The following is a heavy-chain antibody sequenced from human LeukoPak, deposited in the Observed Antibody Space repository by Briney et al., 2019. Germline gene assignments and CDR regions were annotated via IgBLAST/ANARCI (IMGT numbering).Heavy chain of an antibody. V-gene: IGHV3-74*01. D-gene: IGHD5-12*01. CDR2: INSDGSST. CDR3: AREGMATINF. Sequence: PGGSLRLSYAASGFTFSSYWMHWVRQAPGKGLVWVSRINSDGSSTSYADSVKGRFTISRDNAKNSLYLQMSSLRVEDTAVYYCAREGMATINFWGQGTLVTVSP. J-gene: IGHJ4*02. CDR1: GFTFSSYW.